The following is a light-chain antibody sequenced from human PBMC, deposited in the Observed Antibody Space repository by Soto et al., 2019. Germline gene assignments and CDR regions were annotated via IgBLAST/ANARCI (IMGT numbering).Light chain of an antibody. CDR1: QSISSY. V-gene: IGKV1-39*01. Sequence: DIQMTQSPSSLSASVGDRVTITCRASQSISSYINWYQQKPGKAPKLLIYAASSLQSGVPSRFSGSGSGTDFXLTISSLXPEDFATYYCQQSYSTPITFGPGTKVDIK. CDR3: QQSYSTPIT. J-gene: IGKJ3*01. CDR2: AAS.